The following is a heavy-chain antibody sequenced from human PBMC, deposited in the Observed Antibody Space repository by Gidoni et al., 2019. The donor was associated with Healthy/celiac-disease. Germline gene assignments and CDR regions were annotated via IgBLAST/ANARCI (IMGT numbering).Heavy chain of an antibody. Sequence: QVQLLESGGGLVKPGGSLRLSCAASGFTFSDSSRSWIRQAPGKGLEWVSYISSSGSTIYYADSVKGRFTISRDNAKNSLYLQMNSLRAEDTAVYYCARVAHSSSVSPALGAFDIWGQGTMVTVSS. V-gene: IGHV3-11*01. J-gene: IGHJ3*02. CDR3: ARVAHSSSVSPALGAFDI. CDR1: GFTFSDSS. CDR2: ISSSGSTI. D-gene: IGHD6-6*01.